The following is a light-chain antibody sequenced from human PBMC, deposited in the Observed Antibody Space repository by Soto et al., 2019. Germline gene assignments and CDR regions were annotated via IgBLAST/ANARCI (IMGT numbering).Light chain of an antibody. CDR1: QDITNA. Sequence: DIQMTQSPSSLSASIGDRVIVTCRASQDITNALDWFQLKPDKAPKRLIYAASNLQSGVPSRFSGSGSGTEFTLTISGLQPEDFATYYCLQHNGYPRTFGQGTKVE. CDR2: AAS. V-gene: IGKV1-17*01. CDR3: LQHNGYPRT. J-gene: IGKJ1*01.